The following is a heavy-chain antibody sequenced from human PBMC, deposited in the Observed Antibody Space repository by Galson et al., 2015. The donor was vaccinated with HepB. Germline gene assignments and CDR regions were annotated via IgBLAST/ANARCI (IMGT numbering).Heavy chain of an antibody. Sequence: SLRLSCAASGFTFSSYGMHWVRQAPGKGLEWVAGIWYDGSKEDYADSVKGRFTISRDNSENTLYLQMNSLGAEDTAMYYCARAQMSMMVGYFDYWGQGILVTVSS. CDR3: ARAQMSMMVGYFDY. J-gene: IGHJ4*02. CDR1: GFTFSSYG. CDR2: IWYDGSKE. V-gene: IGHV3-33*01. D-gene: IGHD3-22*01.